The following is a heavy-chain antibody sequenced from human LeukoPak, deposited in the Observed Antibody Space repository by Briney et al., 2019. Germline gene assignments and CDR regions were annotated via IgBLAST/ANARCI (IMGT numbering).Heavy chain of an antibody. CDR2: INPNSGGT. Sequence: ASVKVSCKASGYTFTGYYMHWVRQAPGQGLEWMGWINPNSGGTNYAQKFQGRVTMTRDTSISTAYMELSRLRSDDTAVYYCARVGRIRGGSQGYWFDPWGQGTLVTVSS. D-gene: IGHD2-15*01. CDR3: ARVGRIRGGSQGYWFDP. V-gene: IGHV1-2*02. J-gene: IGHJ5*02. CDR1: GYTFTGYY.